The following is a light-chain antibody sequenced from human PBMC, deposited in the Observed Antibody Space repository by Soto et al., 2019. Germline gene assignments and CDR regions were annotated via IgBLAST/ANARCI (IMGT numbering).Light chain of an antibody. J-gene: IGKJ5*01. V-gene: IGKV1-9*01. CDR1: QGISSY. CDR2: AAS. Sequence: DIQLTQSPSFLSASVGDRVTITCRASQGISSYLAWYQQKPGEAPKFLIYAASTLRGGVLSRCSGSGSGTEFTLTNSSLHPEDFATYYCQGLNDYPITFGQGTRLEIK. CDR3: QGLNDYPIT.